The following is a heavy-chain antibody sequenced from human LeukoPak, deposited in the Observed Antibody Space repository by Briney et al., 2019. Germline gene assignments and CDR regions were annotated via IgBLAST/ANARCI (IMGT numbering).Heavy chain of an antibody. J-gene: IGHJ6*03. CDR2: ISPDSATI. V-gene: IGHV3-48*04. Sequence: GGSLRLSCAASGFTFYSHGMIWVRQAPRKGLEWVSYISPDSATIYYADSVKGRFTISRDHAKNSLYLQMISLRAEDTALYSCARVRGPTVYTYYLDVWGKGTTVTVSS. D-gene: IGHD1-14*01. CDR1: GFTFYSHG. CDR3: ARVRGPTVYTYYLDV.